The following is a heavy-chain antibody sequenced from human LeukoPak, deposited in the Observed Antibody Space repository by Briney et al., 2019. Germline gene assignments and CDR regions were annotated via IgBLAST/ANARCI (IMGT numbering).Heavy chain of an antibody. V-gene: IGHV3-7*01. CDR2: IRHDGIEK. Sequence: PGGSLRLSCAASGFTFRTFWMTWVRQAPGKGLEWVANIRHDGIEKYYVDSMKGRFTISRDNAKNSLYLQMNSLSAEDTAVYYCARYNADSRAYWMNYYLDLWGRGTLVTVSS. CDR1: GFTFRTFW. CDR3: ARYNADSRAYWMNYYLDL. D-gene: IGHD3-22*01. J-gene: IGHJ2*01.